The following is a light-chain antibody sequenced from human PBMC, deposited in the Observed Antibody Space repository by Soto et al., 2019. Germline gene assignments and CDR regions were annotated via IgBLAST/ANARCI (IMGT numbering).Light chain of an antibody. CDR2: DAS. J-gene: IGKJ2*02. Sequence: AIPLTQSPSSLSASVGDRVTITCRASQGISSALAWYQQKPGKAPKLLIYDASSLESGVPSRFSGSGSGTDFTLTISSLQPEDFATYYCQQLGTFGQGNKLEIK. CDR1: QGISSA. CDR3: QQLGT. V-gene: IGKV1-13*02.